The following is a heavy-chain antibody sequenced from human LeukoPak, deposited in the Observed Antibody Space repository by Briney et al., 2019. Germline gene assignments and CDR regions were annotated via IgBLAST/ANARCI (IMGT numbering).Heavy chain of an antibody. CDR3: ARESLGFAFDY. D-gene: IGHD3-16*01. CDR1: GFTFSSYA. Sequence: GGSLRLSCAASGFTFSSYAMSWVRQAPGKGLEWVANIKQDGSEKYYVDSVKGQFTISRDNAKNSLYLQMNSLRAEDTAVYYCARESLGFAFDYWGQGTLVTVSS. CDR2: IKQDGSEK. J-gene: IGHJ4*02. V-gene: IGHV3-7*01.